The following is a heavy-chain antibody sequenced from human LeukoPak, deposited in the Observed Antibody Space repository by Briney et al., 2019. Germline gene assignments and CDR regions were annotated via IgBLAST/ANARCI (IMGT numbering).Heavy chain of an antibody. V-gene: IGHV4-59*10. CDR1: GGSFSGYY. J-gene: IGHJ4*02. D-gene: IGHD5-12*01. CDR3: ARHLGNSGDPNRYSGYDWPPFDY. CDR2: IFTSGST. Sequence: TSETLSLTCAVYGGSFSGYYWSWIRQPAGKGLEWIGRIFTSGSTNYNPSLKSRVTMSVATSKNQFSLKLSSVTPGDTAVYYCARHLGNSGDPNRYSGYDWPPFDYWGQGTLVTVSS.